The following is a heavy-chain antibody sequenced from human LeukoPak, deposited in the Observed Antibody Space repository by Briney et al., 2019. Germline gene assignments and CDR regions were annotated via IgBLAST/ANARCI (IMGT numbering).Heavy chain of an antibody. V-gene: IGHV4-30-2*01. CDR1: GGSISSGGYY. D-gene: IGHD3-10*01. Sequence: PSETLSLTCTVSGGSISSGGYYWSWSRQPPGKGLKWIGYIYHSGSTYYNPSLKSRVTISVDTSKNQFSLKLSSVTAADTAVYYSARGSRRVLWFGELSPPFDYWGQGTLVTVSS. J-gene: IGHJ4*02. CDR2: IYHSGST. CDR3: ARGSRRVLWFGELSPPFDY.